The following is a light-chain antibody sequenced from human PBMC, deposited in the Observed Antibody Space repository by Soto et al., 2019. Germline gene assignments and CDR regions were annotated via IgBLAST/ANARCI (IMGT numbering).Light chain of an antibody. J-gene: IGKJ5*01. V-gene: IGKV1-9*01. CDR2: AAS. Sequence: PSFLSASVGDRVTITCRSSQGISSYLAWYQQKPGKAPKLLIYAASTLQSGVPSRFSGSGSGTEFTLTISSLQPEDFATYYCQQLNSYHITFGQGTRLEIK. CDR1: QGISSY. CDR3: QQLNSYHIT.